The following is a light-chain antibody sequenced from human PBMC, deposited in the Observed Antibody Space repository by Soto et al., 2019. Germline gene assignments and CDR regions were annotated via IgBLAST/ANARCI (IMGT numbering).Light chain of an antibody. J-gene: IGKJ1*01. V-gene: IGKV1-5*01. CDR3: QQYKTYST. CDR2: DAS. Sequence: DIQMTQSPSTLSASVGDRVTITCRASQSISSWLAWYQQKPGKAPNLLIYDASSLESGVPSRFSGSGSRTEFTLTISSLQPCDFATYYCQQYKTYSTFGQGTKVEL. CDR1: QSISSW.